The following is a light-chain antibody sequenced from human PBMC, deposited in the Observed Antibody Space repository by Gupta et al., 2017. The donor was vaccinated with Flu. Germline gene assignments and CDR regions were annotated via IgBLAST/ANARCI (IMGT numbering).Light chain of an antibody. CDR3: QQRMTSPIT. CDR2: DAS. J-gene: IGKJ5*01. Sequence: EVVLTQSPATLSLSPGERATLSCRASQSMSSYLAWYQQRPGQSPRLLIYDASNRATGIPGSFSGSGSGTDFTLTISSLEPEDFAVYYCQQRMTSPITFGQGTRLQIK. V-gene: IGKV3-11*01. CDR1: QSMSSY.